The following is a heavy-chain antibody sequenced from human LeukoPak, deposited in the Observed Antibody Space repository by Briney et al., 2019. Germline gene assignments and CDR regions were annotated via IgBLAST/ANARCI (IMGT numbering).Heavy chain of an antibody. CDR2: ISRGGGTI. CDR1: GFSFSNNE. V-gene: IGHV3-48*03. J-gene: IGHJ4*02. CDR3: ARDLSSSDVDY. D-gene: IGHD3-10*01. Sequence: PGGSLRLSCEASGFSFSNNEMNWVRQAPGRGLEWVSYISRGGGTIYYADSVKGRFTISRDNAKNSLYLQMNSLRAEDTAVYYCARDLSSSDVDYWGQGTLVTVSS.